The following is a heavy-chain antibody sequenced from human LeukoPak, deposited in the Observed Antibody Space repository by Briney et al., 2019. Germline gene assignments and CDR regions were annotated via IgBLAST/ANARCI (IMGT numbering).Heavy chain of an antibody. Sequence: SQTLSLTCAISGDSVSSKSAAWNWIRQSPSRGLEWLGRTYYGSKWYNDYAESVKSRITINADTSKNQFPLQLNSVTPEDTAVYYCARVDLGSAIFEPKWFDPWGQGTLVTVSS. CDR2: TYYGSKWYN. D-gene: IGHD3-9*01. J-gene: IGHJ5*02. CDR1: GDSVSSKSAA. V-gene: IGHV6-1*01. CDR3: ARVDLGSAIFEPKWFDP.